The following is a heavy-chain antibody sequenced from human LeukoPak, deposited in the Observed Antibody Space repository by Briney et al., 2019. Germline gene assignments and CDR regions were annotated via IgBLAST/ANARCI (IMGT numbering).Heavy chain of an antibody. J-gene: IGHJ4*02. CDR3: ARDSSRYAFDY. CDR2: IWYDGSNK. V-gene: IGHV3-33*01. D-gene: IGHD6-13*01. Sequence: GRSLRLSCAASRFTFSSYGLHWVRQAPGKGLEWVAVIWYDGSNKYYADSVKGRFTISRDNSKNTLYLQMNSLRAEDTAVYYCARDSSRYAFDYWGQGTLVTVSS. CDR1: RFTFSSYG.